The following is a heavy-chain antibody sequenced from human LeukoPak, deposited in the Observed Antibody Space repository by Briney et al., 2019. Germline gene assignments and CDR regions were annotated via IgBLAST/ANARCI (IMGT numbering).Heavy chain of an antibody. CDR2: VSGSGGNI. CDR1: GFTFSSYT. Sequence: GGSLRLSCAASGFTFSSYTMSWVRQAPGKGLEWVSGVSGSGGNIHYADSVKGRFTISRDNSKNTLYLQMNSLRAEDTAVYYCAKQLGYCSDGSCYFPYWGQGTLVTVSS. CDR3: AKQLGYCSDGSCYFPY. V-gene: IGHV3-23*01. J-gene: IGHJ4*02. D-gene: IGHD2-15*01.